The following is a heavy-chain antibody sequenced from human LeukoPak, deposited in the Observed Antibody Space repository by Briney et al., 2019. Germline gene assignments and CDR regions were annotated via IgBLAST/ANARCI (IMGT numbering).Heavy chain of an antibody. CDR1: GYTFIGYY. Sequence: RASVKISCKSSGYTFIGYYMHWVRQAPGQGLEWMGWINPNTGDTKYAQKFQGRVSMTRDTSISTAYMDLSRLTSDDTAVYYCARDMVGFDYYDSSGYRPWGQGTLVTVSS. V-gene: IGHV1-2*02. CDR2: INPNTGDT. D-gene: IGHD3-22*01. CDR3: ARDMVGFDYYDSSGYRP. J-gene: IGHJ5*02.